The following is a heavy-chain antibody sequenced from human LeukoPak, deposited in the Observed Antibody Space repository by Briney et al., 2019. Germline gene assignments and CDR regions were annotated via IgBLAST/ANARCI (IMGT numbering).Heavy chain of an antibody. D-gene: IGHD6-6*01. CDR2: ISSSSSYI. J-gene: IGHJ4*02. V-gene: IGHV3-21*01. CDR1: GFTFSSYN. CDR3: ARDSGSTSNLFDY. Sequence: GRSLRLSCAASGFTFSSYNMNWVRQAPGKGLEWVSSISSSSSYIYYADSVKGRFTISRDNAKNSLYLQMNSLRAEDTAVYYCARDSGSTSNLFDYWGQGTLVTVSS.